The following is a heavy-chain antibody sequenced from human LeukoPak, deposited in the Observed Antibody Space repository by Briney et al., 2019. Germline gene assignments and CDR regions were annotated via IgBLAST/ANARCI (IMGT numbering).Heavy chain of an antibody. CDR1: GYTFTSYG. J-gene: IGHJ4*02. D-gene: IGHD4-17*01. CDR2: ISAYNGNT. Sequence: APVKVSCKASGYTFTSYGISWVRQAPGQGLEWMGWISAYNGNTNYTQKFQGRVTMTTDTSTNTAYLELRSLRSDDTAVYYCARDFYGDYEIDYWGQGTLVTVSS. CDR3: ARDFYGDYEIDY. V-gene: IGHV1-18*01.